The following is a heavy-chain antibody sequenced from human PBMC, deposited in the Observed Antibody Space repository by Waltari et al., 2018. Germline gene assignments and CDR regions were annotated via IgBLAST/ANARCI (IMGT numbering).Heavy chain of an antibody. CDR2: ISGSGGST. CDR1: GFTFSSYA. V-gene: IGHV3-23*01. CDR3: AKADIVVVVAANRD. J-gene: IGHJ4*02. D-gene: IGHD2-15*01. Sequence: EVQLLESGGGLVQPGGSLRLSCAASGFTFSSYAMSWVRQAPGKGLEWVSAISGSGGSTYYADAVKGRFTISRDNSKNTLYLQMNSLRAEDTAVYYCAKADIVVVVAANRDWGQGTLVTVSS.